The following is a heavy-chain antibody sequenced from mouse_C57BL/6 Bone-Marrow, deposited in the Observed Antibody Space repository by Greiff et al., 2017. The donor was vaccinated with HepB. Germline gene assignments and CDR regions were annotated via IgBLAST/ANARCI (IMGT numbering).Heavy chain of an antibody. CDR2: INPNNGGT. CDR1: GYTFTDYN. J-gene: IGHJ4*01. CDR3: ARDYYGSSLYAMDY. V-gene: IGHV1-18*01. Sequence: EVKLQESGPELVKPGASVKIPCKASGYTFTDYNMDWVKQSHGKSLEWIGDINPNNGGTIYNQKFKGKATLTVDKSSSTAYMELRSLTSEDTAVYYCARDYYGSSLYAMDYWGQGTSDTVSS. D-gene: IGHD1-1*01.